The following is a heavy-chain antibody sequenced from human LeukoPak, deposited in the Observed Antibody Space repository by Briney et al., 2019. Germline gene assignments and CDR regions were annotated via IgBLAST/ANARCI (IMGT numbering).Heavy chain of an antibody. D-gene: IGHD2-2*03. CDR2: MSYNGNK. CDR1: GFTSTSYG. CDR3: ARDPLDISRWANAFDI. Sequence: GGSLRLSCAASGFTSTSYGFHWVRQAPGKALEWVAFMSYNGNKKYGDSVKGRFTISRDNAKNTLHLQMNGLRPDDTAVYYCARDPLDISRWANAFDIWGQGTMVTVSS. V-gene: IGHV3-30*03. J-gene: IGHJ3*02.